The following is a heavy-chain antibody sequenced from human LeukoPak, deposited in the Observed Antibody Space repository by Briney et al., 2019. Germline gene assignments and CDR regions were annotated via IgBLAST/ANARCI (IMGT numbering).Heavy chain of an antibody. CDR1: GFTFSTYA. CDR3: ARTPEFCSGGSCYSEGYFGS. Sequence: PGGSLRLSCAASGFTFSTYAMHWVRQAPGKGLEYVSAISSKGGSTYYANSVKGRFTISRDNSKNTLYLQMGSLRTEDMAVYYCARTPEFCSGGSCYSEGYFGSWGQGTLVTVSS. CDR2: ISSKGGST. D-gene: IGHD2-15*01. J-gene: IGHJ4*02. V-gene: IGHV3-64*01.